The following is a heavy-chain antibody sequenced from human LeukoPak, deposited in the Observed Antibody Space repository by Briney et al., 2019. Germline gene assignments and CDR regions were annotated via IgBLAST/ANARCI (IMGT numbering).Heavy chain of an antibody. CDR3: ASEARVHYDSSDYYYG. CDR1: GGSFNVYY. Sequence: SETLSLTCAVYGGSFNVYYWSWIRQPPGKGLEWIGEINHSGSTNYNPSLKSRVTISVDTSKNQFSLKLSSVTAADTAVYYCASEARVHYDSSDYYYGWGQGTLVTVSS. CDR2: INHSGST. D-gene: IGHD3-22*01. V-gene: IGHV4-34*01. J-gene: IGHJ4*02.